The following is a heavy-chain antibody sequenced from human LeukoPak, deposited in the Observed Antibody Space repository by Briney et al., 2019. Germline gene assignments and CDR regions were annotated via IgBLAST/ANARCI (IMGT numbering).Heavy chain of an antibody. CDR1: GYSITSGYN. J-gene: IGHJ4*02. CDR3: VTYRSSTTCYTRAVDY. Sequence: SETLSLTCTVSGYSITSGYNWAWIRQPPGKVLEWIGSIYHSGSAYYNPSLKSRVTISVDTSKNQFSLKLSSVTAADTAVYYCVTYRSSTTCYTRAVDYWGQGTLVTVSS. D-gene: IGHD2-2*02. V-gene: IGHV4-38-2*02. CDR2: IYHSGSA.